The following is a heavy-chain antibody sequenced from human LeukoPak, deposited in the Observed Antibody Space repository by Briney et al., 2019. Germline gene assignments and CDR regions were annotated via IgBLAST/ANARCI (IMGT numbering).Heavy chain of an antibody. J-gene: IGHJ6*02. V-gene: IGHV3-53*01. CDR1: GFTVSSNY. Sequence: PGGSLRLSCAASGFTVSSNYMSWVRQAPGKGLEWVSVINSGGSTYYADSVKGRFTISRDNSKNTLYLQMNSLRAEDTAVYYCARESATDYYYYGMDVWGQGTTVTVSS. CDR3: ARESATDYYYYGMDV. CDR2: INSGGST.